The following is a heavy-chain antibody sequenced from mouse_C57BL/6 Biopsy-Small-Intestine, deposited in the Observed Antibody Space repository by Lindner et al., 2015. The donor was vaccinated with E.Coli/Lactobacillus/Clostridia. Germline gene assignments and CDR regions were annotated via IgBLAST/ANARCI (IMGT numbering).Heavy chain of an antibody. V-gene: IGHV1-63*01. J-gene: IGHJ2*01. Sequence: VQLQESGAELVRPGTSVKMSCKASGYTFTNYWIGWAKQRPGHGLEWIGDIYPGGGYTNYNEKFKGKATLTADKSSSTAYMQLSSLTTEDSAIYYCARSGYGDYWGQGTTLTVSS. D-gene: IGHD2-10*02. CDR3: ARSGYGDY. CDR2: IYPGGGYT. CDR1: GYTFTNYW.